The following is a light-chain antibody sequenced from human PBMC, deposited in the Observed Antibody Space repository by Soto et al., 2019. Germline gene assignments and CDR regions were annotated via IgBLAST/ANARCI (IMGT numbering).Light chain of an antibody. J-gene: IGLJ3*02. Sequence: QSVLTQPPSVSGAPGQRVTISCTGSSSKIGAGYDVHWYQQLPGTAPKLLIYGNNNRPSGVPDRFSGSKSGTSASLAITGLQAEDEADYYCQSYDSSLSGAVFGGGTKVTVL. CDR2: GNN. V-gene: IGLV1-40*01. CDR3: QSYDSSLSGAV. CDR1: SSKIGAGYD.